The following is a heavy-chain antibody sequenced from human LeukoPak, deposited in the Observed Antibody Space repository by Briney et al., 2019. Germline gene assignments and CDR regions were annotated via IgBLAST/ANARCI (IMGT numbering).Heavy chain of an antibody. CDR2: IKSNTDGGTT. J-gene: IGHJ6*03. D-gene: IGHD3-22*01. CDR1: GFTFSNAW. V-gene: IGHV3-15*01. CDR3: TLDSSDDYYYYMDV. Sequence: GGSLRLSCAASGFTFSNAWMSWVRQAPGKGLEWLGRIKSNTDGGTTDYAAPVKGRFTISRDDSKNTLYLQMNSLKTEDTAVYYCTLDSSDDYYYYMDVWGKGTTVTISS.